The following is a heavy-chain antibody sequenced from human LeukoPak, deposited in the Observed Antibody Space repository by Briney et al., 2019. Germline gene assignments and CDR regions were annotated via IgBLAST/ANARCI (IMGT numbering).Heavy chain of an antibody. CDR3: AAGRARLRLVHYYYYMDV. CDR2: STDKANSYST. J-gene: IGHJ6*03. D-gene: IGHD5-12*01. CDR1: RFTFSDHH. V-gene: IGHV3-72*01. Sequence: GGSLRLSCATSRFTFSDHHMDWVRQAPGKGLEWVGRSTDKANSYSTEYATSVKGRFTISRDDSKNSLYLQMNSLRTEDTAVYYCAAGRARLRLVHYYYYMDVWGKGTTVTVSS.